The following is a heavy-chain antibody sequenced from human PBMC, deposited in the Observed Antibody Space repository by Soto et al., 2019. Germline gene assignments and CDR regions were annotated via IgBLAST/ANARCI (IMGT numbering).Heavy chain of an antibody. CDR2: IKPSGGST. CDR1: GYIFTSYW. J-gene: IGHJ4*02. CDR3: ARVYGLVQYDDFWSGYYDY. D-gene: IGHD3-3*01. Sequence: QVQLVQSGAEVKRPGDSVTVSCKTSGYIFTSYWIHWVRQAPGQGLEWMGLIKPSGGSTTYAQKFQGRVTMTRDTPTSTVYMELRSLKSEDTAVYYCARVYGLVQYDDFWSGYYDYWGQGTLVIVSS. V-gene: IGHV1-46*01.